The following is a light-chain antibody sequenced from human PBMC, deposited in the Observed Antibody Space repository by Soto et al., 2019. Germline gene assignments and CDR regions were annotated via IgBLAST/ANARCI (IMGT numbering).Light chain of an antibody. CDR3: QQYSKEST. Sequence: DVEMTQSPSTLPTSIGDRVTINCRASQNVSNWLAWYQQKPGKAPKLLIYKASRLESGVPSRFRASGSGTDFPLTINSLPSDDFATYFCQQYSKESTFGQGTKLQIK. V-gene: IGKV1-5*03. CDR1: QNVSNW. CDR2: KAS. J-gene: IGKJ2*01.